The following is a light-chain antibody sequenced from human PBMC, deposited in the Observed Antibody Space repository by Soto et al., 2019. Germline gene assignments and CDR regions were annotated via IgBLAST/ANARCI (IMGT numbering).Light chain of an antibody. V-gene: IGKV1-12*01. Sequence: IQMTQYQYFVSASIGDRVTISCRASQDICVRLAWFQQKPGKAPKYLIQSASSLQSGVPSTFSGSGSGTDFTLTIHSLHPEDFATYYCLQDYGDSWTFGQGTKVDI. J-gene: IGKJ1*01. CDR1: QDICVR. CDR3: LQDYGDSWT. CDR2: SAS.